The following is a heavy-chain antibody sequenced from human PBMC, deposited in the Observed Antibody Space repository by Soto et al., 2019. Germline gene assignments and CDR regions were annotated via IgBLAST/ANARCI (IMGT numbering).Heavy chain of an antibody. D-gene: IGHD2-2*01. CDR2: IYYSGST. J-gene: IGHJ4*02. CDR3: ARLEVDIVVVPATDGGTFDY. V-gene: IGHV4-31*03. CDR1: GGSISSGGYY. Sequence: SSETLSLTSTVSGGSISSGGYYWSWIRQHPGKGLEWIGYIYYSGSTYYNPSLKSRVTISVDTSKNQFSLKLSSVTAADTAVYYCARLEVDIVVVPATDGGTFDYWGQGTLVTVSS.